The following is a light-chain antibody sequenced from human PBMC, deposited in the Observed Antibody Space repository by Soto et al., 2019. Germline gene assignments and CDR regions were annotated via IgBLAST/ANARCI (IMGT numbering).Light chain of an antibody. Sequence: EIVLTQSPGTLSLSPGERATLSCRASQSVSSYLSWYQQKPGQAPRLLIYGASSRATGIPDRFSGSGSGTAFTLTISRLEPEDVAVYYCQQYGSTSRTFGQGTKVEIK. J-gene: IGKJ1*01. CDR3: QQYGSTSRT. CDR2: GAS. CDR1: QSVSSY. V-gene: IGKV3-20*01.